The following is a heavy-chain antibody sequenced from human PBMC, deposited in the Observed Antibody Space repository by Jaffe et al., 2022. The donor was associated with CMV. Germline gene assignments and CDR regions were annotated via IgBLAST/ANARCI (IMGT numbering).Heavy chain of an antibody. D-gene: IGHD5-18*01. CDR3: ARCNFSLKNYGYASWFDP. V-gene: IGHV4-61*01. CDR1: GGSVSSGSYY. CDR2: IYYSGST. J-gene: IGHJ5*02. Sequence: QVQLQESGPGLVKPSETLSLTCTVSGGSVSSGSYYWSWIRQPPGKGLEWIGYIYYSGSTNYNPSLKSRVTISVDTSKNQFSLKLSSVTAADTAVYYCARCNFSLKNYGYASWFDPWGQGTLVTVSS.